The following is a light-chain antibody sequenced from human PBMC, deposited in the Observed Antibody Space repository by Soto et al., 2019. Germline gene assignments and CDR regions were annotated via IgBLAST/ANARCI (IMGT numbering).Light chain of an antibody. J-gene: IGLJ1*01. CDR3: AAWDDSLNGYV. CDR1: XXXLGCNT. CDR2: SIN. Sequence: GTPGQRVXXXXSXXXXXLGCNTVNWYQQLPGTAPNLLIYSINQRPSGVPDRFSGSKSGTSASLAISGLQSEDEADYYCAAWDDSLNGYVFGTGTKVTVL. V-gene: IGLV1-44*01.